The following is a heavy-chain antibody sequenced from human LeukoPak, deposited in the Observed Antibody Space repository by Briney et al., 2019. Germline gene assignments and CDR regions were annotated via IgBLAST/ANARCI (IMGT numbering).Heavy chain of an antibody. Sequence: GGSLRLSCAASGFTFKTVWMNWVRQAPGTGLGWVGRIKSNTDGGTTDYAAPVKGRFTISRDDSKDTLYLQMNSLKTEDKAVYYCTTENYYLAYWGQGTLVTVSS. CDR1: GFTFKTVW. V-gene: IGHV3-15*01. CDR2: IKSNTDGGTT. J-gene: IGHJ4*02. D-gene: IGHD3-22*01. CDR3: TTENYYLAY.